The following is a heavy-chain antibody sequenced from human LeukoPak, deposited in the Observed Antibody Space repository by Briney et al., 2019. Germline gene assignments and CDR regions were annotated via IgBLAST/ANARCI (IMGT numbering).Heavy chain of an antibody. J-gene: IGHJ6*03. CDR1: GGSFSGYY. CDR3: ARAATYYDFWSGYRDRYYYMDV. Sequence: SETLSLTCAVYGGSFSGYYWSWIRQPPGKGLEWIGEINHSGSTNYNPSLKSRVTISVDTSKNQFSLKLSSVTAADTAVYYCARAATYYDFWSGYRDRYYYMDVWGKGTTVTVSS. CDR2: INHSGST. D-gene: IGHD3-3*01. V-gene: IGHV4-34*01.